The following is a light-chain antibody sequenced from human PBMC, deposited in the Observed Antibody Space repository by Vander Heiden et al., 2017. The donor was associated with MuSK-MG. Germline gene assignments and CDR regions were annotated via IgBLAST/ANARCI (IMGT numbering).Light chain of an antibody. Sequence: QSALTQPASVSGSPGQSIPISSTGTSSDVGGYNYVSWYQQHQGQAPQLMIYDVRNRPSGGSNRFSGSKSGSTASLTISGIQAEDEADYDCSSYTSSSTLFGGGTKLTVL. V-gene: IGLV2-14*01. CDR1: SSDVGGYNY. J-gene: IGLJ2*01. CDR3: SSYTSSSTL. CDR2: DVR.